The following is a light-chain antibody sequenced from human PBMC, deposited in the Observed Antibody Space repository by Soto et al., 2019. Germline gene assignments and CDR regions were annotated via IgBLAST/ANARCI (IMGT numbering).Light chain of an antibody. CDR3: QQYANWPYT. V-gene: IGKV3-15*01. CDR2: GAS. J-gene: IGKJ2*01. CDR1: QSVSTN. Sequence: EIVMTQSPATLSVSPGESATLSCRASQSVSTNVAWFQQRPGQPPRLLIYGASGRATGIPAKFRGSGSGTEFTLTIGSLQSDDFAVYFCQQYANWPYTFAQGTKVDIK.